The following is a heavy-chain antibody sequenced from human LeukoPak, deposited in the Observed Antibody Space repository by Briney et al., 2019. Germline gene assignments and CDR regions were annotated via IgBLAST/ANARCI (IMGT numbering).Heavy chain of an antibody. CDR3: ATIRLGELSLYGSLALDI. CDR1: GYTLTELS. V-gene: IGHV1-24*01. J-gene: IGHJ3*02. Sequence: ASVKVSCKVSGYTLTELSMHWVRQAPGKGLEWMGGFDPEDGETIYAQKFQGRVTMTEDTSTDTAYMELSSLRSEDTAVYYCATIRLGELSLYGSLALDIWGQGTMVTVSS. D-gene: IGHD3-16*02. CDR2: FDPEDGET.